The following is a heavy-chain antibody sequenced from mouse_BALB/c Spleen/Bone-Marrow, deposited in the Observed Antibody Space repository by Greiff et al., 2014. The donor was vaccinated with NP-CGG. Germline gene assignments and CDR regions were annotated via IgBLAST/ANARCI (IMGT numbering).Heavy chain of an antibody. J-gene: IGHJ3*01. CDR3: AREGYYGSPFAY. D-gene: IGHD1-1*01. CDR2: INPSTGYT. Sequence: VKLMESGAELAKPGASVKMSCKASGYTFTSYWMHWVKQRPGQGLEWIGYINPSTGYTEYNQKFKDKATLTADKSSSTAYMQLSSPTSEDSAVYYCAREGYYGSPFAYWGQGTLVTVSA. CDR1: GYTFTSYW. V-gene: IGHV1-7*01.